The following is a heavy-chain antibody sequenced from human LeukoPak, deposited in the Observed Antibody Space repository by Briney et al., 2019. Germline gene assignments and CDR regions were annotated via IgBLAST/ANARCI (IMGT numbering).Heavy chain of an antibody. CDR2: IYYSGST. J-gene: IGHJ4*02. V-gene: IGHV4-31*03. CDR3: ASSLRVQLLYY. Sequence: SETLSLTCTASGGSSSSGGYYWSWIRQHPGKGLEWIGYIYYSGSTYYNPSLKSRVTISVDTSKKLISLKLNSVTAADTAVYYCASSLRVQLLYYWGQGTLVTVSS. CDR1: GGSSSSGGYY. D-gene: IGHD1-1*01.